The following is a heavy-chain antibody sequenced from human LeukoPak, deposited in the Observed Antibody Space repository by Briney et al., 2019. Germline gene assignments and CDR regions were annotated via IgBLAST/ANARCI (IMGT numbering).Heavy chain of an antibody. CDR1: GGSISSGDYY. J-gene: IGHJ5*02. Sequence: PSQTLSLTCTVSGGSISSGDYYWSWIRQPPGKGLEWIGYIYYSGSTYYNPSLKSRVTISVDTSKNQFSLKLSSVTAADTAVYYCASFITMVRGVQRWFDPWGQGTLVTVPS. D-gene: IGHD3-10*01. CDR3: ASFITMVRGVQRWFDP. V-gene: IGHV4-30-4*01. CDR2: IYYSGST.